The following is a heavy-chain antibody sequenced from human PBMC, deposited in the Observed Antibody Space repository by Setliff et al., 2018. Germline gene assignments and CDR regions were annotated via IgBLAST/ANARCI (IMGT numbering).Heavy chain of an antibody. CDR2: INISGGTS. CDR1: GYTFTKYY. Sequence: ASVKVSCKASGYTFTKYYMYWVRQAPGQGLEWMGIINISGGTSSYEQKFQGRVTMTRDTSTNTIYMDLRSLRSDDTAVYYCERLVRYCTTTTCQRTSGDDFWGQGTLVTVSS. D-gene: IGHD2-2*01. J-gene: IGHJ4*02. V-gene: IGHV1-46*01. CDR3: ERLVRYCTTTTCQRTSGDDF.